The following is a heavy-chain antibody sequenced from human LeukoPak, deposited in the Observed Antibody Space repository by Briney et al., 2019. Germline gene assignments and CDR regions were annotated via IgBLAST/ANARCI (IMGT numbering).Heavy chain of an antibody. CDR2: IYSSGST. Sequence: SATLSLTCTVSGGSISSYYWSWIRQPAGKGLDWIGRIYSSGSTNYNPPLKSRVTMSVDTSKNQFSLTLSSVTAADTALYYCARAYCSGGSCYSGFDYWGQGTLVTVSS. CDR1: GGSISSYY. J-gene: IGHJ4*02. CDR3: ARAYCSGGSCYSGFDY. D-gene: IGHD2-15*01. V-gene: IGHV4-4*07.